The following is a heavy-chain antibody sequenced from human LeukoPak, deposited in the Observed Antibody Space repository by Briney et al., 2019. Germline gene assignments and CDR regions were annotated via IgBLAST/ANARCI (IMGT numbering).Heavy chain of an antibody. CDR3: AREGYCSGGSCCSDY. CDR1: GFTVSSYY. Sequence: PGGSLRLSCAASGFTVSSYYMSWVRQAPGKGLAWVSVIYTGGGTDYADSVKGRFTISRDNSKNTLYLQMNSLRAEDTAVYYCAREGYCSGGSCCSDYWGQGTLLTVSS. J-gene: IGHJ4*02. D-gene: IGHD2-15*01. V-gene: IGHV3-53*01. CDR2: IYTGGGT.